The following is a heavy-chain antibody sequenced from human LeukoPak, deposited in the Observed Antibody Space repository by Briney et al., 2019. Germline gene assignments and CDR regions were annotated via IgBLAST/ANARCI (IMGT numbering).Heavy chain of an antibody. CDR1: GGSFSGYY. J-gene: IGHJ4*02. V-gene: IGHV4-34*01. D-gene: IGHD2-21*01. Sequence: SETLSLTCAVYGGSFSGYYWSWLRQPPGKGLEWIGEINHSGGTNYNPSLKSRVTISVDTSKNQFSLKLSSVTAADTAVYYCARGHIGRPYDYWGQGTLVTVSS. CDR2: INHSGGT. CDR3: ARGHIGRPYDY.